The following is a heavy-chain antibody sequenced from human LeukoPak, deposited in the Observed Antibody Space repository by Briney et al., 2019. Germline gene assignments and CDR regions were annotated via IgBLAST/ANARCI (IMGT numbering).Heavy chain of an antibody. CDR1: GFTFSSYD. Sequence: GGSLRLSCAASGFTFSSYDMNWVRQAPGEGLEWVSYISSSSSTIYYADSVKGRFTISRDNAKNSLYLQMNSLRDEDTAVYYCARDGVYSGGYDFDYWGQGTLVTVSS. D-gene: IGHD1-26*01. V-gene: IGHV3-48*02. CDR2: ISSSSSTI. J-gene: IGHJ4*02. CDR3: ARDGVYSGGYDFDY.